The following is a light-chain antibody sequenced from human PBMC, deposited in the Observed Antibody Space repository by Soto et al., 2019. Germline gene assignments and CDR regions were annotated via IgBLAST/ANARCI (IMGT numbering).Light chain of an antibody. Sequence: EIVLTQSPGTLSLSPGERATLSCRASESVSTNYLAWYQQKPGQAPRLLISGASSRATGIPDRFSGSGSGADVTLTINRLEPEDCAVYYCQQYGSVPLTFGGGTKVEIK. CDR2: GAS. J-gene: IGKJ4*01. CDR1: ESVSTNY. V-gene: IGKV3-20*01. CDR3: QQYGSVPLT.